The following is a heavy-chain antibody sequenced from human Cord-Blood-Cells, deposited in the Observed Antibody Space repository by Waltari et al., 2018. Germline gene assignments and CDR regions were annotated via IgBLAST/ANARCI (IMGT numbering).Heavy chain of an antibody. J-gene: IGHJ4*02. CDR1: GYTFTGYY. V-gene: IGHV1-2*05. CDR2: RNPKSGVT. Sequence: QVQLVQSGAEVKKPGASVKVSCKASGYTFTGYYMHWVRQAPGQGLEWMGRRNPKSGVTNLAQKFQGRVTMTRDTSISKAYMELSRLRSDDTVVYYCARSNCSSTSCYYFDYWGQGTLVTVSS. CDR3: ARSNCSSTSCYYFDY. D-gene: IGHD2-2*01.